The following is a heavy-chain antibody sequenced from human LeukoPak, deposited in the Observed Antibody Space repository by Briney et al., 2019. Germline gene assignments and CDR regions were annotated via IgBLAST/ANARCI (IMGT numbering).Heavy chain of an antibody. CDR2: IYYSGRT. D-gene: IGHD5-18*01. CDR1: GGSFSGGSFSGYY. J-gene: IGHJ4*02. CDR3: ASSPSYGPVDY. V-gene: IGHV4-61*08. Sequence: PSETLSLTCDVYGGSFSGGSFSGYYWSWIRQPPGKGLEWIGYIYYSGRTNYNPSLKSRVTISVDTSKKQFSLKLSSVTAADTAVYYCASSPSYGPVDYWGQGTLVTVSS.